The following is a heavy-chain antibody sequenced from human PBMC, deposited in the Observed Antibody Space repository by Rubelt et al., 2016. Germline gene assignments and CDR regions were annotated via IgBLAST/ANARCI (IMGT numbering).Heavy chain of an antibody. CDR1: GGSIRSYY. D-gene: IGHD3-3*01. V-gene: IGHV4-59*12. Sequence: QVQLQESGPGLVKPSATLSLTCPVSGGSIRSYYWSWIRPPPGKGLEWIGEINHSGSSNYNPARMSHVTISVDTSKNQCSLKVNSVTAADTAVYYCARGNYDFYGMDVWGQGTTVTVSS. CDR2: INHSGSS. CDR3: ARGNYDFYGMDV. J-gene: IGHJ6*02.